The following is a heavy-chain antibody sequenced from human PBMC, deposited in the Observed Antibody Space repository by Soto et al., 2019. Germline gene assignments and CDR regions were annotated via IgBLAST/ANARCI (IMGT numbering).Heavy chain of an antibody. CDR3: ARSLAGYSSRGMDV. D-gene: IGHD6-13*01. CDR1: GGSVSGGSHY. V-gene: IGHV4-61*01. CDR2: IYVSGNT. Sequence: SETLSLTCTVSGGSVSGGSHYWSWIRQPPGKGLEWIGYIYVSGNTNYNPSLKSRVTISVDTSKNQFSLKLSSVTAADTAVYYCARSLAGYSSRGMDVWGQGTTVTVS. J-gene: IGHJ6*02.